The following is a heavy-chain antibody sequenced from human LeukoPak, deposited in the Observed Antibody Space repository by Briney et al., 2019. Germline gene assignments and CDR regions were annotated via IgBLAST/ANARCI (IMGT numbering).Heavy chain of an antibody. CDR1: GFTFSSYA. D-gene: IGHD3-22*01. CDR2: ISGSGGST. CDR3: AKHGVNFDNSGYYDY. J-gene: IGHJ4*02. V-gene: IGHV3-23*01. Sequence: GGSLRLSCAASGFTFSSYAMSWVRQAPGKGLEWVSAISGSGGSTYYADSVKGRFTIPRDNSKNTLYLQMNSLRAEDTAVYYCAKHGVNFDNSGYYDYWGQGTLVTVS.